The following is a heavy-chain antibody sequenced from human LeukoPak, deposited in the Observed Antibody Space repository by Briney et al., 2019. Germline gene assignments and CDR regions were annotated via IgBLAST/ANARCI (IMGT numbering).Heavy chain of an antibody. D-gene: IGHD1-26*01. CDR1: GGSISSYY. J-gene: IGHJ4*02. CDR3: ASGSYYFDY. CDR2: IYYSGST. V-gene: IGHV4-59*08. Sequence: NSSETLSLTCTVSGGSISSYYWSWIRQPPGKGLEWIGYIYYSGSTKYNPSLKSRATISVDTSKNQFSLKLNSVTAADTAVYYCASGSYYFDYWGQGTLVTVSS.